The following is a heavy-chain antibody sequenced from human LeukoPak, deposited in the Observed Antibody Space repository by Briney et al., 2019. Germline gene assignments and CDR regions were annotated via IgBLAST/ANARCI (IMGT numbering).Heavy chain of an antibody. V-gene: IGHV3-30*04. CDR1: GFTFSSYA. D-gene: IGHD1-26*01. J-gene: IGHJ6*03. Sequence: PGGSLRLSCAASGFTFSSYAMHWVRQAPGKGLEWVAVISYDGSNKYYADSVKGRFTISRDNSKNTLYLQMNSLRAEDTAVYYCARDGSGSYYYYYYYMDVWGKGTTVTVSS. CDR3: ARDGSGSYYYYYYYMDV. CDR2: ISYDGSNK.